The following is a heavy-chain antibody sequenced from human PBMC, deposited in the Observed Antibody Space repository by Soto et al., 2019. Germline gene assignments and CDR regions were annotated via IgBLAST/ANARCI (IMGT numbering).Heavy chain of an antibody. CDR1: GGSISSSSYY. J-gene: IGHJ6*03. Sequence: SETLSLTCTVSGGSISSSSYYWGWIRQPPGKGLEWIGSIYYSGSTYYNPSLKSRVTISVDTSKNQFSLKLSSVTAADTAVYYCARHGRYSGYDREGGLDYYYYMDVWGKGTTVTVSS. D-gene: IGHD5-12*01. V-gene: IGHV4-39*01. CDR3: ARHGRYSGYDREGGLDYYYYMDV. CDR2: IYYSGST.